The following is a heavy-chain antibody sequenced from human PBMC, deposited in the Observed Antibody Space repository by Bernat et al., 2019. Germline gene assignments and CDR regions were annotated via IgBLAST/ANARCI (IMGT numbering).Heavy chain of an antibody. CDR3: VRADPDQHFDY. CDR2: ISPTGDST. CDR1: GYTFNIYY. V-gene: IGHV1-46*02. D-gene: IGHD2-2*01. Sequence: QVQLVQSGAEVKEPGASVKVSCKASGYTFNIYYMHWVRQAPGQGLEWVGIISPTGDSTVYAQRFQGRVTVTRDTSTSTVYMELSSLRSDDTAVFYCVRADPDQHFDYWGQGTLVTVSS. J-gene: IGHJ4*02.